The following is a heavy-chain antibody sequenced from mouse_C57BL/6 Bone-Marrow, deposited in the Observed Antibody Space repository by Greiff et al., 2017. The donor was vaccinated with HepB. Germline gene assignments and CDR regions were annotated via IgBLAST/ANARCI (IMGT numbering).Heavy chain of an antibody. V-gene: IGHV3-6*01. J-gene: IGHJ1*03. Sequence: EVQLQESGPGLVKPSQSLSLTCSVTGYSITSGYYWNWIRQFPGNKLEWMGYISYDGSNNYNPSLKNRISITRDTSKNQFFLKLNSVTTEDTATYYCAREGVDVWGTGTTVTVSS. CDR2: ISYDGSN. CDR1: GYSITSGYY. CDR3: AREGVDV.